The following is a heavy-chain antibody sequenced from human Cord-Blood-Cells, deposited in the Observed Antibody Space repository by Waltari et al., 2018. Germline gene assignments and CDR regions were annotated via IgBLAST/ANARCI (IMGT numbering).Heavy chain of an antibody. CDR3: ATGSSWPKKGFDY. D-gene: IGHD6-13*01. CDR1: GGSFSGYY. CDR2: MNHSGRT. Sequence: QVQLQQWGAGLLKPSETLSLTCAVQGGSFSGYYWSWIRQPPGKGLEWIGEMNHSGRTNYNPSLKSRVTISVDTSKNQFSLKLSSVTAADTAVYYCATGSSWPKKGFDYWGQGTLVTVSS. V-gene: IGHV4-34*01. J-gene: IGHJ4*02.